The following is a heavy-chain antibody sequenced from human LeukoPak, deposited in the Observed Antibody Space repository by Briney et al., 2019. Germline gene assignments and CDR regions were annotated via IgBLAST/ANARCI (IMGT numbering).Heavy chain of an antibody. CDR1: GYNFSGHY. CDR3: ASPPLSSAMYYAH. D-gene: IGHD1-26*01. Sequence: ASVTVSCKASGYNFSGHYMHWVRQAPGQGLEWMGWIKPSNGDSKYAQNFQGRVTMTRDTSISTAYMELSSLRSDDTAVYYCASPPLSSAMYYAHWGQGTLVTVSS. J-gene: IGHJ4*02. V-gene: IGHV1-2*02. CDR2: IKPSNGDS.